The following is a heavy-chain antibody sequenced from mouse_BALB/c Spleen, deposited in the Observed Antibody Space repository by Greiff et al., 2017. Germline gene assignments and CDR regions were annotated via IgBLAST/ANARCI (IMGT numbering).Heavy chain of an antibody. CDR2: ISYDGSN. J-gene: IGHJ4*01. Sequence: ESGPGLVKPSQSLSLTCSVTGYSITSGYYWNWIRQFPGNKLEWMGYISYDGSNNYNPSLKNRISITRDTSKNQFFLKLNSVTTEDTATYYCADWDYAMDYWDQGTSVTVAS. CDR1: GYSITSGYY. CDR3: ADWDYAMDY. V-gene: IGHV3-6*02. D-gene: IGHD4-1*01.